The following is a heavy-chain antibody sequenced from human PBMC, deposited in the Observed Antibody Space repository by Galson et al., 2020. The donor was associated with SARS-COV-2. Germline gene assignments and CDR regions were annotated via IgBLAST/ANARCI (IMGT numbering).Heavy chain of an antibody. CDR3: ARAKRITIFGVVLYFDY. D-gene: IGHD3-3*01. CDR1: GCTISSDDYY. J-gene: IGHJ4*02. CDR2: IYYSGNT. Sequence: ETSETLSLTCAVSGCTISSDDYYWSRIRPPTGKGLEWIGYIYYSGNTYYNPSLTSRVTISVDTSKTQFSLKLSSVTAADTAVYYCARAKRITIFGVVLYFDYWGQGTLVTVSS. V-gene: IGHV4-30-4*01.